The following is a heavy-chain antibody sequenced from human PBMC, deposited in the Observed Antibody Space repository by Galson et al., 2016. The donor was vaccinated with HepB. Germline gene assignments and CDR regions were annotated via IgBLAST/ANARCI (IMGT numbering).Heavy chain of an antibody. Sequence: SMRLSCAASGFTFDDYTMHWVRQAPGKGLEWVSLINWDGGSTYYADSVKGRFTISRDNSKTSLYLQMNSLRTEDTALYYCAKSFSGYDSLLGYWGQGTLVSVSS. CDR1: GFTFDDYT. J-gene: IGHJ4*02. V-gene: IGHV3-43*01. D-gene: IGHD5-12*01. CDR3: AKSFSGYDSLLGY. CDR2: INWDGGST.